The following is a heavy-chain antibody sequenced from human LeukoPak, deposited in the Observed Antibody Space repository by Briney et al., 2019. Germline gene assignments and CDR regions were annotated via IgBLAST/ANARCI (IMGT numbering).Heavy chain of an antibody. CDR2: INPNSGGT. CDR3: ARVTSSSWYNCFDY. Sequence: ASVKVSCKASGYTFTGYYMHWVRQAPGQGLEWMGWINPNSGGTNYAQKFQGRVTMTRDTSISTAYMELSRLRSEDTAVYYCARVTSSSWYNCFDYWGQGTLVTVSS. J-gene: IGHJ4*02. D-gene: IGHD6-13*01. V-gene: IGHV1-2*02. CDR1: GYTFTGYY.